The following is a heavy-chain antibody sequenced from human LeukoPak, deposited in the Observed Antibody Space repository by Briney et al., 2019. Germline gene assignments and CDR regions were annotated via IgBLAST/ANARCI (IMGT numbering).Heavy chain of an antibody. J-gene: IGHJ5*02. V-gene: IGHV4-59*08. CDR3: AIYSSTNNWFDP. CDR1: GGSISSYY. Sequence: SGTLSLTCTVSGGSISSYYWSWIRQPPGKGLEWIGYIYYTGSTNYNPSLKSRVTILVDTSKNQFSLKLSSVTAADTAVYYCAIYSSTNNWFDPWGQGPLVTVSS. D-gene: IGHD6-13*01. CDR2: IYYTGST.